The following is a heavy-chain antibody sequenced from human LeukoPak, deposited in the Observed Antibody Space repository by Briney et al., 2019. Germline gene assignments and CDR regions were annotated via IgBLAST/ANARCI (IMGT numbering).Heavy chain of an antibody. CDR3: TRTEYSSSWYHDY. V-gene: IGHV3-49*04. CDR1: GFTFGDYV. D-gene: IGHD6-13*01. J-gene: IGHJ4*02. CDR2: IRSKAYGGTT. Sequence: GGSLRLSCTASGFTFGDYVMSWVRQAPGKGLEWVGFIRSKAYGGTTEYAASVKGRFTISRDDSKSIAYLQMNSLKTEDTAVYYCTRTEYSSSWYHDYWGQGTLVTVSS.